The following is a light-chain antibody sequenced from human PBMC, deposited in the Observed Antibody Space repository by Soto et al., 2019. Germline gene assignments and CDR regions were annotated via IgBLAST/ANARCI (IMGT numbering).Light chain of an antibody. CDR3: QQYGGSPPIT. CDR2: GAS. J-gene: IGKJ5*01. V-gene: IGKV3-20*01. CDR1: HSVSSSY. Sequence: EIVLTQSPGTLSLSPGERATLSCRASHSVSSSYLAWYQQKPGQAPRLLIYGASSRATGIPDRFSCSGSGTDFTLTISRLEPEDFEVYYCQQYGGSPPITFGQGTRLEIK.